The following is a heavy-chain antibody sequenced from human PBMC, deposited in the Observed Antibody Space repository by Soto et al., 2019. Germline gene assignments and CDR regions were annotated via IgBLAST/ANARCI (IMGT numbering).Heavy chain of an antibody. CDR2: ISAYNGNT. V-gene: IGHV1-18*01. CDR1: GYTFTSYG. J-gene: IGHJ4*02. Sequence: QVQLVQSGAEVKKPGASVKVSCKASGYTFTSYGISWVRQAPGQGLEWMGWISAYNGNTNYAQKLQGRVTMTTDTPPSTAYMELRSLRSDDTAVYYCARDWGIAVAGTGGDYWGQGTLVTVSS. CDR3: ARDWGIAVAGTGGDY. D-gene: IGHD6-19*01.